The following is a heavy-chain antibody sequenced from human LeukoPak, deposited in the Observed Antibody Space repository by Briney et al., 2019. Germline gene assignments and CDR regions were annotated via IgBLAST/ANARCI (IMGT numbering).Heavy chain of an antibody. CDR1: GFTFSRYS. CDR2: ISGSGSST. V-gene: IGHV3-23*01. CDR3: SKKSPTDATVDIYLGN. Sequence: GGSLRLSCAASGFTFSRYSLNWVRQAPGKGLEWVAGISGSGSSTYYADSVKGRFTISRDNSKTTAYLEMSSLRGEDTAVYYCSKKSPTDATVDIYLGNWGQGTLVTVSS. D-gene: IGHD5-12*01. J-gene: IGHJ4*02.